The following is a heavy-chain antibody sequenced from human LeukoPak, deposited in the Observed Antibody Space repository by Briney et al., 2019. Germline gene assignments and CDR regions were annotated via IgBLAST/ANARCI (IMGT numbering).Heavy chain of an antibody. J-gene: IGHJ4*02. D-gene: IGHD3-3*01. CDR3: ARQYDFWSGYPPVDY. Sequence: SETLSLTCTVSGGSISSSSYYWGWIRQPPGRGLEWIVSIYYSGSTYYNPSLKSRVTISVDTSKNQFSLKLSSVPAADTAVYYCARQYDFWSGYPPVDYWGQGTLVTVSS. V-gene: IGHV4-39*01. CDR2: IYYSGST. CDR1: GGSISSSSYY.